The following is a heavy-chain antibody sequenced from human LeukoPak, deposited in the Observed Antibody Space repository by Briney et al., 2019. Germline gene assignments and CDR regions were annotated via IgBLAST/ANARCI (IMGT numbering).Heavy chain of an antibody. Sequence: GGSLRLSCAASGFTFTTYWMHWVRHAPGKGLVWVSHINSDGSITSYADSVKGRFTISRDNAKNTLYLQMNSLRAEDTAVYYCARGVYDILNLWGQGTLVTVSS. D-gene: IGHD3-9*01. CDR1: GFTFTTYW. CDR2: INSDGSIT. CDR3: ARGVYDILNL. V-gene: IGHV3-74*01. J-gene: IGHJ4*02.